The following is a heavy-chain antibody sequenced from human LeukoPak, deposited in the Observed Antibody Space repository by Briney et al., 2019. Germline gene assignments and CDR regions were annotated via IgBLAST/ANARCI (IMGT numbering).Heavy chain of an antibody. J-gene: IGHJ6*03. CDR2: INSDGSST. V-gene: IGHV3-74*01. CDR1: GFTFSRYW. Sequence: GGSLRLSCAASGFTFSRYWIHWVRQAPGKGLVWVSRINSDGSSTSYADSVKGRFTISRDNAKNTLYLQMNSLRAEDTAVYYCARVGYSSSWYLDYYYYMDVWGEGTTVTVSS. D-gene: IGHD6-13*01. CDR3: ARVGYSSSWYLDYYYYMDV.